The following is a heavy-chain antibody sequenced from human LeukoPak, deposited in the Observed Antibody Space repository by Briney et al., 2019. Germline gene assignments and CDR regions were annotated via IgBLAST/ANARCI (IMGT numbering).Heavy chain of an antibody. CDR2: ISTSGGTT. J-gene: IGHJ3*02. CDR3: AKDEVLWFGERAFDI. D-gene: IGHD3-10*01. V-gene: IGHV3-23*01. Sequence: PGGSLRLSCAASGFTLSSYAMNWVRQAPGKGLDWVSVISTSGGTTYYADSVKGRFTISRDNSKNTLYLQMNSLSAEDTAVYYCAKDEVLWFGERAFDIWGHGTMVTVSS. CDR1: GFTLSSYA.